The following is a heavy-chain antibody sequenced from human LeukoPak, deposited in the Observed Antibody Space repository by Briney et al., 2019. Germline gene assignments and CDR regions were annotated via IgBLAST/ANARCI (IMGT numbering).Heavy chain of an antibody. J-gene: IGHJ4*02. D-gene: IGHD3-10*01. CDR2: ISSSSGDI. CDR3: ARRHHFGFLDS. CDR1: GFSFSTYS. V-gene: IGHV3-21*01. Sequence: MTGGSLRLSCAASGFSFSTYSMNWVRQAPGKGPEWVSSISSSSGDIYYGDSVKGRFTISRDNAKNSLYLQMNSLRAEDTAVYYCARRHHFGFLDSWGQGTLVTVSS.